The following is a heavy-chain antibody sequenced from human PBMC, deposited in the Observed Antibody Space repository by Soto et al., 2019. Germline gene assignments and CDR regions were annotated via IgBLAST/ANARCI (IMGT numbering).Heavy chain of an antibody. CDR1: GFSLSNFA. Sequence: QVQLVESGGGVVQPGRSLRLSCAASGFSLSNFAMHWVRQAPGKGLEWVAAISFDEANKYYAASVKGRFTISRDTSKNTMYLQMSGLRPEDTAVYYCARDGPHNYTSGWEFVMLDLWGQGALVTVSS. V-gene: IGHV3-30-3*01. D-gene: IGHD6-19*01. CDR3: ARDGPHNYTSGWEFVMLDL. J-gene: IGHJ4*02. CDR2: ISFDEANK.